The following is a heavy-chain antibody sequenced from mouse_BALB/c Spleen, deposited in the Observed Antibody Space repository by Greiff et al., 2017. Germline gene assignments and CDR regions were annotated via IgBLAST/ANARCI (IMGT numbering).Heavy chain of an antibody. D-gene: IGHD2-4*01. J-gene: IGHJ3*01. CDR2: ISSGGSP. Sequence: EVHLVESGGGLVKPGGSLKLSCAASGFTFSSYAMSWVRQTPEKRLEWVASISSGGSPYYPDSVKGRFTISRDNARNILYLQMSSLRSEDTAMYYCGRGGVYDYAWFAYWGQGTLVTVSA. CDR1: GFTFSSYA. CDR3: GRGGVYDYAWFAY. V-gene: IGHV5-6-5*01.